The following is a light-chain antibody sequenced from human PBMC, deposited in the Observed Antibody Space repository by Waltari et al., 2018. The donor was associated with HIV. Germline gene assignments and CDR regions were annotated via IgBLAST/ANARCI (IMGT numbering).Light chain of an antibody. J-gene: IGLJ1*01. CDR1: SSDDGSYTL. V-gene: IGLV2-23*02. CDR2: EVS. CDR3: CSYAGSSTYV. Sequence: QSALTQPASVSGSPGPSITISCTGTSSDDGSYTLVSWYQQHPGKAPKLMIYEVSKRPSGVSNRFSGSKSGNTASLTSAGLQAEDEADYYCCSYAGSSTYVFGTGTKVTVL.